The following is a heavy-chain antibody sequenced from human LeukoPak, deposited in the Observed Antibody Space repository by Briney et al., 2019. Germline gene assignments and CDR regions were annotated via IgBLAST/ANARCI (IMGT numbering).Heavy chain of an antibody. CDR2: IYHSGST. CDR3: ARATYYYDSSGYWNYNWFDP. D-gene: IGHD3-22*01. Sequence: PSETLSLTCAVSGGSISSGGYSWSWIRQPPGKGLEWIGYIYHSGSTYYNPSLKSRVTISVDRSKNQFSLKLSSVTAADTAVYYCARATYYYDSSGYWNYNWFDPWGQGTLVTVSS. J-gene: IGHJ5*02. CDR1: GGSISSGGYS. V-gene: IGHV4-30-2*01.